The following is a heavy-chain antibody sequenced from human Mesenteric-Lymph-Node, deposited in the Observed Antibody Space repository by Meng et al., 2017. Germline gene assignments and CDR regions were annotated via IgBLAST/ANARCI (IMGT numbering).Heavy chain of an antibody. D-gene: IGHD2-2*03. Sequence: QVQLVQSGAEVKKPGASVKVSCKASGYTFTIYGISWVRQAPGQGLECMGWIRAYNGNKNYAQKLQGRVTMTTNTSTNTAYMELRSLRSDDTAVYYCARARVVDIVVVPAAPNWFDPWGQGTLVTVSS. CDR1: GYTFTIYG. J-gene: IGHJ5*02. CDR2: IRAYNGNK. CDR3: ARARVVDIVVVPAAPNWFDP. V-gene: IGHV1-18*01.